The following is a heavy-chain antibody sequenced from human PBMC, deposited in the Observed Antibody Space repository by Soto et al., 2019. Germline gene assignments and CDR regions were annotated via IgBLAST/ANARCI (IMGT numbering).Heavy chain of an antibody. V-gene: IGHV3-23*01. CDR1: GFTFSSYA. Sequence: GGSLRLSCAASGFTFSSYAMSWVRQAPGKGLEWVSGISGSGGSKYYADSVKGRFTISRDNSKNTLYLQMNSLRAEDTAVYYCTKEKMATITGYHSDSWGQGTLVTVSS. D-gene: IGHD5-12*01. CDR3: TKEKMATITGYHSDS. CDR2: ISGSGGSK. J-gene: IGHJ4*02.